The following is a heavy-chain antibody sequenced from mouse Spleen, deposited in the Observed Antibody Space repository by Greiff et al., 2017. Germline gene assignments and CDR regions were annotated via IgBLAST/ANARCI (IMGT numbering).Heavy chain of an antibody. V-gene: IGHV1-81*01. D-gene: IGHD2-3*01. CDR1: GYTFTSYG. J-gene: IGHJ4*01. CDR3: AREMMDYDGYPYAMDY. CDR2: IYPRSGNT. Sequence: QVQLQQSGAELARPGASVKLSCKASGYTFTSYGISWVKQRTGQGLEWIGEIYPRSGNTYYNEKFKGKATLTADKSSSTAYMELRSLTSEDSAVYFCAREMMDYDGYPYAMDYWGQGTSVTVSS.